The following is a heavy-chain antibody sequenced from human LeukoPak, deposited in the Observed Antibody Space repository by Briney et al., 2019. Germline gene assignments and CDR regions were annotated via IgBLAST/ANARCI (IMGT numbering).Heavy chain of an antibody. V-gene: IGHV3-30*02. Sequence: GGSLTLSCAASGFTFSNYGMHWVRQVPGKGLEWVAFIPYDGSNKYYADSLKGRFTISRDNSKNTLYLQMNSLRAEDTAIYYCAKDICGGDCYPHGGYWGQGTLVTVSS. CDR2: IPYDGSNK. CDR3: AKDICGGDCYPHGGY. J-gene: IGHJ4*02. D-gene: IGHD2-21*01. CDR1: GFTFSNYG.